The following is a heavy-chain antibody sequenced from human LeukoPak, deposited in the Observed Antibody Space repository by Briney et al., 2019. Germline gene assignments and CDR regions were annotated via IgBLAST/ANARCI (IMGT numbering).Heavy chain of an antibody. J-gene: IGHJ3*02. CDR1: GFTFSSYE. D-gene: IGHD1-26*01. CDR2: ISGGGTAI. V-gene: IGHV3-48*03. CDR3: AREGWGLSVADAFDI. Sequence: PGRSLRLSCAASGFTFSSYEMNWVRQAPGKGLEWVSYISGGGTAIYFADSVKGRLTISRDNAKNSLYLQMNSLRAEDTAVYYCAREGWGLSVADAFDIWGQGTMVTVSS.